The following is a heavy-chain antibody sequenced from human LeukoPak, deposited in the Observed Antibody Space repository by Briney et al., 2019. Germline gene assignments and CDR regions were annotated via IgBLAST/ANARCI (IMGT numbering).Heavy chain of an antibody. CDR3: ARAISRGYSYGYAY. V-gene: IGHV1-2*02. J-gene: IGHJ4*02. CDR2: INPNNGGT. Sequence: ASVKVSCKASGYTFTGYYMHWVRQAPGQGLEWMGWINPNNGGTNYAQKFQGRVTMTRDTSISTAYMELSRLRSDDTAVYYCARAISRGYSYGYAYWGQGTLVTVSS. CDR1: GYTFTGYY. D-gene: IGHD5-18*01.